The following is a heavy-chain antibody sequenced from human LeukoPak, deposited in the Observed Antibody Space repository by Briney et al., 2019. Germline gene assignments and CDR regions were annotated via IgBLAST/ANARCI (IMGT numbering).Heavy chain of an antibody. Sequence: GGSLRLSCAASGFTVSSTYMSWFRQPAGKGLKWVSVIYTGGTTFYADSVKGRFTISRDNSKKPLYLQMNSLRADDTAVYYCTKLKGWYGEGYFDYWGQGTLVTVSS. D-gene: IGHD3-10*01. CDR3: TKLKGWYGEGYFDY. CDR1: GFTVSSTY. J-gene: IGHJ4*02. V-gene: IGHV3-53*01. CDR2: IYTGGTT.